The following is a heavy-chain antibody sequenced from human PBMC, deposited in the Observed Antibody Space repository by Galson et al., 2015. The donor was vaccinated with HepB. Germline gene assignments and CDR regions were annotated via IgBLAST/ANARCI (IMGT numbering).Heavy chain of an antibody. V-gene: IGHV5-51*03. CDR3: ARRAPMFTATFDI. D-gene: IGHD3-10*02. J-gene: IGHJ3*02. CDR1: GYNFNNYW. CDR2: IYPGDSDT. Sequence: QSGAEVKKPGESLKISCKGSGYNFNNYWIGWVRQMPGKGLEWMGIIYPGDSDTTYSPSFRGHVTISADKSISAAYLQWSSLKASDTAIYYCARRAPMFTATFDIWGQGTMVAVSS.